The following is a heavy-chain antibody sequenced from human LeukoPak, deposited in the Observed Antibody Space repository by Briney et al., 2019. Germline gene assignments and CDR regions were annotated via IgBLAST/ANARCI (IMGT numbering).Heavy chain of an antibody. D-gene: IGHD6-19*01. J-gene: IGHJ4*02. CDR3: ARLGRPRIAVAGYSDY. CDR2: INHSGST. Sequence: SETLSLTCAVYGGSFSGYYWSWIRQPPGKGLEWIGEINHSGSTNYNPSLKSRVTISVDTSKNQFSLKLSSVTAADTAVYYCARLGRPRIAVAGYSDYWGQGTLVTVSS. V-gene: IGHV4-34*01. CDR1: GGSFSGYY.